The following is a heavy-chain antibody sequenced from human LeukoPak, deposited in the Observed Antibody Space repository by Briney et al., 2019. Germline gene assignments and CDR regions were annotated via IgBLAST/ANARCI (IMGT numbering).Heavy chain of an antibody. CDR1: GGSLSGYY. D-gene: IGHD3-22*01. Sequence: SETLSLTCGVYGGSLSGYYWTWIRQPPGKGLEWIGEINHSGSSDYNPSLKSRVTLSVDTSKNQFSLKLNSVTAADTAVYYCAIYYYDSSGYFETDYWGQGTLVTVSS. V-gene: IGHV4-34*01. CDR3: AIYYYDSSGYFETDY. J-gene: IGHJ4*02. CDR2: INHSGSS.